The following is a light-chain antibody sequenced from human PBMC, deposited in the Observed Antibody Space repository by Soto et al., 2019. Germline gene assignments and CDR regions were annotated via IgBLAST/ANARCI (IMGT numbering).Light chain of an antibody. CDR3: QQYSSLWT. J-gene: IGKJ1*01. CDR2: GAS. Sequence: VLTQSPGTLSLCQGDRATLSCRTSQSVSNNYLAWYQQKPGQAPRLLIYGASSRATGIPDRFICSGSGTVFTRSVSRLEPEDCAVYYCQQYSSLWTFGQGTKVDIK. V-gene: IGKV3-20*01. CDR1: QSVSNNY.